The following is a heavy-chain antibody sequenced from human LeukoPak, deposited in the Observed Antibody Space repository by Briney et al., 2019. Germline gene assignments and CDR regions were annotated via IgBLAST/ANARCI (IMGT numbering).Heavy chain of an antibody. J-gene: IGHJ3*02. CDR2: INHSGST. CDR3: ASPRYRNAFDI. CDR1: GGSFSGYY. V-gene: IGHV4-34*01. D-gene: IGHD3-16*02. Sequence: SETLSLTCAVYGGSFSGYYWSWIRQPPGKGLEWIGEINHSGSTNYNPSLKSRVTISVDTSKNQFSLKLSSVTAADTAVYYCASPRYRNAFDIWGQGTMVTVSS.